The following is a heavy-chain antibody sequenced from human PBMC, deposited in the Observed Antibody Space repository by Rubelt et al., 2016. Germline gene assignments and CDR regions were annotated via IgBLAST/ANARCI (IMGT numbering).Heavy chain of an antibody. J-gene: IGHJ4*02. CDR2: IDNSGNT. CDR1: GASITSSGYY. D-gene: IGHD1-26*01. Sequence: QLQLQESGPGLVKPSETLSLTCTVSGASITSSGYYWGWIRQPPGKGLEWLGEIDNSGNTDYIPSLQSRVSISVDTSKKQISRKWSVVTAADTAVYYCARHDTGSFLFDFGGQGTPVTVSS. V-gene: IGHV4-39*07. CDR3: ARHDTGSFLFDF.